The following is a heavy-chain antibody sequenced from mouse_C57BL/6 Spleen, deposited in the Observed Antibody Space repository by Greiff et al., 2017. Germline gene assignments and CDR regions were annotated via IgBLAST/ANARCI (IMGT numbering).Heavy chain of an antibody. V-gene: IGHV1-52*01. Sequence: VQLQQPGAELVRPGSSVKLSCKASGYTFTSYWMHWVKQRPIQGLEWIGNIDPSDSETHYNQKFKDKATLTVDKSSSTAYMQLSSLTSEDSAVYYCARGEIYWDYFDYWGQGTTLTVSS. CDR2: IDPSDSET. J-gene: IGHJ2*01. D-gene: IGHD1-1*01. CDR1: GYTFTSYW. CDR3: ARGEIYWDYFDY.